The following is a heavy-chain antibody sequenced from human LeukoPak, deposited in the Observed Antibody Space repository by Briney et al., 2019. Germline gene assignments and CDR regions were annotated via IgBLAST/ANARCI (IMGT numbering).Heavy chain of an antibody. V-gene: IGHV3-64D*06. D-gene: IGHD2/OR15-2a*01. CDR2: ISSNGGST. CDR1: GFTFSSYA. CDR3: VKDLIATDY. Sequence: GGSLRLSCSASGFTFSSYAMHWVRQAPGKGLEYVPAISSNGGSTYYADSVKGRFTISRDNSKNTLYLQMSSLRAEDTAVYYCVKDLIATDYWGQGTLVTVSS. J-gene: IGHJ4*02.